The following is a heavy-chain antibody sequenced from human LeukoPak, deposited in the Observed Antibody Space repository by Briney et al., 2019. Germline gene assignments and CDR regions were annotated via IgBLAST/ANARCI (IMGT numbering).Heavy chain of an antibody. J-gene: IGHJ4*02. CDR3: ARVSSRGSGSYFY. CDR1: GGSISSSNYF. D-gene: IGHD3-10*01. V-gene: IGHV4-39*07. Sequence: PSETLSLTCTVSGGSISSSNYFWGWIRQPPGKGLEWIGSIYYSGSTYYNPSLKSRVTISVDTSKNQFSLKLSSVTAADTAVYYCARVSSRGSGSYFYWGQGTLVTVSS. CDR2: IYYSGST.